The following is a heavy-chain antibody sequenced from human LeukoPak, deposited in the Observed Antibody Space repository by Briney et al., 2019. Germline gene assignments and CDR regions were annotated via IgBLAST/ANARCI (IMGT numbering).Heavy chain of an antibody. CDR1: GFTFSSYA. D-gene: IGHD3-10*01. Sequence: GGSLRLSCAASGFTFSSYAMSWVRQAPGKGLEWVSAISGSGGSTYYADSVKGRFTISRDNSKNTLYPQMNSLRAEDTAVYYCAKVTVPGYYYYGMDVWGQGTTVTVSS. CDR2: ISGSGGST. J-gene: IGHJ6*02. CDR3: AKVTVPGYYYYGMDV. V-gene: IGHV3-23*01.